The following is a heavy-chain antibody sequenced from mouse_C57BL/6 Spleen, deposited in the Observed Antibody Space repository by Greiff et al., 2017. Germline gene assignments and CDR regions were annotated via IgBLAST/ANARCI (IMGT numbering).Heavy chain of an antibody. CDR3: ASRLKTGWFAY. CDR2: INPNNGGT. V-gene: IGHV1-18*01. D-gene: IGHD1-2*01. J-gene: IGHJ3*01. CDR1: GYTFTDYN. Sequence: EVQGVESGPELVKPGASEKIPCKASGYTFTDYNMDWVKQSHGKSLEWIGDINPNNGGTIYNQKFKGKATLTVDKSSSTAYMELRGLTSEDTAVYYCASRLKTGWFAYWGQGTLVTVSA.